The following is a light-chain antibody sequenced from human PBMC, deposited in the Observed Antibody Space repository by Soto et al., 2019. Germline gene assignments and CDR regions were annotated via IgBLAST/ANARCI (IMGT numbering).Light chain of an antibody. CDR2: GAS. J-gene: IGKJ1*01. Sequence: EILLTQSPGTLSLSPGERATLSCRASQSVGSSLAWYQQKPGQAPRLLIYGASSRATGIPDRFSGSGSGTDFTLTISRLEPEDFAVYYCQQYGSSGTFGQGTKVDIK. CDR1: QSVGSS. CDR3: QQYGSSGT. V-gene: IGKV3-20*01.